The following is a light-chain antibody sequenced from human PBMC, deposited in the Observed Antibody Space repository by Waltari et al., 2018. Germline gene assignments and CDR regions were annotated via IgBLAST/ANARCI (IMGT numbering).Light chain of an antibody. J-gene: IGKJ2*01. V-gene: IGKV3-15*01. CDR2: LAS. Sequence: TLSCVTSKSISIYLAWFQQKPGQAPRLLIYLASTRATGIPARLSGSGSGTEFTLTISSLQSEDFAVYYCQQYYDGRTFGQGTKLEIK. CDR1: KSISIY. CDR3: QQYYDGRT.